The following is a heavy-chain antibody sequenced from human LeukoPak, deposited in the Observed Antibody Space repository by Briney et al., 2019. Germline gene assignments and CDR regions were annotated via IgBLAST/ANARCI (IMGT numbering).Heavy chain of an antibody. Sequence: GASVKVSCKASGYTFTSYGISWVRQAPGQGLEWMGWISAYNGNTNYAQKLQGRVTMTTDTSTSTAYMELRSLRSDETDVYYCARDDDGDEDYYYYGMDVWGKGTTVTVSS. J-gene: IGHJ6*04. CDR2: ISAYNGNT. V-gene: IGHV1-18*04. CDR3: ARDDDGDEDYYYYGMDV. CDR1: GYTFTSYG. D-gene: IGHD4-17*01.